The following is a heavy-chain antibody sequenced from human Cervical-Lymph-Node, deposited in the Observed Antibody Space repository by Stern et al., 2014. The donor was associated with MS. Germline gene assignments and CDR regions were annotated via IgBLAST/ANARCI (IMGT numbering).Heavy chain of an antibody. J-gene: IGHJ4*02. CDR3: ARAGYSSSWQLDY. Sequence: EVQLVESGGGLVQPGRSLRLSCAASGFTFDDYAMHWVRQAPGKGLEWVSGISWNSGSIGYADSVKGRFTISRDNAKNSLYLQMNSLRAEDTALYYCARAGYSSSWQLDYWGQGTLVTVSS. CDR1: GFTFDDYA. V-gene: IGHV3-9*01. CDR2: ISWNSGSI. D-gene: IGHD6-13*01.